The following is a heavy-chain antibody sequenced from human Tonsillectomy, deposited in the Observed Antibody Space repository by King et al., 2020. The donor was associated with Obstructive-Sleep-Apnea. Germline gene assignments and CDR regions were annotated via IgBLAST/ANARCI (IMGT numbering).Heavy chain of an antibody. D-gene: IGHD1-14*01. V-gene: IGHV3-64*01. CDR3: ARSRSEQPGDAYDI. J-gene: IGHJ3*02. CDR1: GFTFRNYA. CDR2: ITNDGSVT. Sequence: VQLVESGGGLVQPGGSLRLSCAASGFTFRNYAMHWVRQAPGKGLEYVSAITNDGSVTYYVSSVRGRFTISRDNTKNTLYLQMGSLRVEDMAVFYCARSRSEQPGDAYDIWGRGTMVTVSS.